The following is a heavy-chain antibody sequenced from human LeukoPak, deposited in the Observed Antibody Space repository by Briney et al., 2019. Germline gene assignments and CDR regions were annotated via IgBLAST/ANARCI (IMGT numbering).Heavy chain of an antibody. CDR1: GFTFSDYY. D-gene: IGHD6-13*01. CDR2: ISSSGATV. J-gene: IGHJ4*02. Sequence: PGGSLRLSCAASGFTFSDYYMSWIRQAPGKGLEWVSYISSSGATVCYADSVKGRFTISRDNAKNSLYLQMNSLRAEDTAVYYCASRYSSSWYGAVDYWGQGTLVTVSS. V-gene: IGHV3-11*04. CDR3: ASRYSSSWYGAVDY.